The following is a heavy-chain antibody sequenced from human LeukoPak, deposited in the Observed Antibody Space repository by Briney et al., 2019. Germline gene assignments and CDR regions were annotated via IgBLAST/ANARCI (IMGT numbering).Heavy chain of an antibody. J-gene: IGHJ4*02. D-gene: IGHD6-19*01. CDR3: AGDKTTGGWYEFDY. Sequence: GGSLRLSCAASGFTFSSYSMNWVRQAPGKGLEWVSSISSSSSYIYYADSVKGRFTISRDNAKNSLYLQMNSLRAEDTAVYYCAGDKTTGGWYEFDYWGQGTLVTVS. CDR1: GFTFSSYS. CDR2: ISSSSSYI. V-gene: IGHV3-21*01.